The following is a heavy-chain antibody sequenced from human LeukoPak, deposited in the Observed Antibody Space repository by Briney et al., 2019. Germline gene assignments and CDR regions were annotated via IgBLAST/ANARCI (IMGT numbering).Heavy chain of an antibody. J-gene: IGHJ5*02. CDR2: IYYSGST. CDR1: GGSISSSSSY. V-gene: IGHV4-39*07. D-gene: IGHD5-24*01. Sequence: PSETLSLTCTISGGSISSSSSYWGWIRQPPGKGLECIGSIYYSGSTNYNPSLKSRVTISVDTSKNQFSLKLSSVTAADTAVYYCAREGRDGYKYWFDPWGQGTLVTVSS. CDR3: AREGRDGYKYWFDP.